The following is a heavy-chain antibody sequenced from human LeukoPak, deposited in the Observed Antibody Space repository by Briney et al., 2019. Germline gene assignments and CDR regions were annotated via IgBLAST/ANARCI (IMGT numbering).Heavy chain of an antibody. V-gene: IGHV3-23*01. D-gene: IGHD6-13*01. CDR1: GFTFSSYA. J-gene: IGHJ4*02. CDR2: ISGSGGST. CDR3: AREVYSSSWNSDY. Sequence: TGGSLRLSCAASGFTFSSYAMSWVRQAPGKGLEWVSAISGSGGSTYYADSVKGRFTISRDNAKNSLYLQMNSLRAEDTAVYYCAREVYSSSWNSDYWGQGTLVTVSS.